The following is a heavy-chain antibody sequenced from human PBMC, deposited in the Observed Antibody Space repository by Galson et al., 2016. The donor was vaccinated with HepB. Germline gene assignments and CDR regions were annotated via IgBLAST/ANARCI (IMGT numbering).Heavy chain of an antibody. J-gene: IGHJ4*02. CDR3: ARDYAVG. V-gene: IGHV3-33*01. D-gene: IGHD3-16*01. CDR2: IWSVGNNK. CDR1: GFTFSTYG. Sequence: SLRLSCAASGFTFSTYGMHWVRQAPGKGLEWVAAIWSVGNNKYYADSVKGRFTVSRDNSKNTLYLQMNSLRAGDTAVYYCARDYAVGWGQGTLVTVSS.